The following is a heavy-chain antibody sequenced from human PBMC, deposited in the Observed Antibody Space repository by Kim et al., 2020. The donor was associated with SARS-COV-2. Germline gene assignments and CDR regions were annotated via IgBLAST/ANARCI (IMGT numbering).Heavy chain of an antibody. CDR3: ARDPHNGSGSYYTQGY. J-gene: IGHJ4*02. D-gene: IGHD3-10*01. Sequence: SGKGRFTISRDNAKKSLYLQMNSLRAEDTAVYYCARDPHNGSGSYYTQGYWGQGTLVTVSS. V-gene: IGHV3-11*06.